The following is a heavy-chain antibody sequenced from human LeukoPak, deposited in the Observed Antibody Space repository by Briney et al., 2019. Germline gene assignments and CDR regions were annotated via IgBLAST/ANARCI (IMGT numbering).Heavy chain of an antibody. V-gene: IGHV4-61*02. J-gene: IGHJ4*02. CDR2: IYTSGSP. D-gene: IGHD3-3*01. CDR1: GGSISSGSYY. Sequence: SETLSLTCTVSGGSISSGSYYWSWIRQPDGKGLEWIGRIYTSGSPNYNPSLKSRVIISVDTSKNQFSLKLSSVTAADTAVYYCAVGNDFWSGYRGFDYWGQGTLVTVSS. CDR3: AVGNDFWSGYRGFDY.